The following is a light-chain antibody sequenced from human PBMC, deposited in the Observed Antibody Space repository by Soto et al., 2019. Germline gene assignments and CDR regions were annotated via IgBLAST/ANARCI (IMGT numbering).Light chain of an antibody. V-gene: IGKV1-39*01. CDR1: QSISSY. CDR2: AAS. Sequence: DIQMTQSPSSLSASVGDRVTITCRASQSISSYLNWYQQKPGKAPKPLIYAASSLQSGVPSRFSGSGSGTDFTLTISSLQPEDFASYYCQQCDSTPRTFGQGTKVDIK. CDR3: QQCDSTPRT. J-gene: IGKJ1*01.